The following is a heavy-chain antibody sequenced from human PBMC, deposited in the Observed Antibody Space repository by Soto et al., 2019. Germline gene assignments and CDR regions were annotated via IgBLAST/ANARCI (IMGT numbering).Heavy chain of an antibody. CDR3: ARDRPYSSGWSTTDY. Sequence: ASVKVSCKASGYTFTSYGISWVRQAPGQGLEWMGWISAYNGNTNYAQKLQGRVTMTTDTSTSTAYMELRSLGSDDTAVYYCARDRPYSSGWSTTDYWGQGTLVTFSS. J-gene: IGHJ4*02. CDR1: GYTFTSYG. D-gene: IGHD6-19*01. V-gene: IGHV1-18*01. CDR2: ISAYNGNT.